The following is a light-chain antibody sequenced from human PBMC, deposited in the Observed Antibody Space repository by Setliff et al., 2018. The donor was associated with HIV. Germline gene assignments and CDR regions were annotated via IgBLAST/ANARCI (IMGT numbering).Light chain of an antibody. CDR2: DVN. Sequence: QSALTQPASVSGSPGQSVTISCAGTSSDIGGYNYVSWYQQHPGKAPKLIIYDVNHRPSGISSRFSGSKSGNVASLIISGLQTEDEADYYCFSYRGTNTLRFGGGTK. V-gene: IGLV2-14*03. CDR3: FSYRGTNTLR. CDR1: SSDIGGYNY. J-gene: IGLJ2*01.